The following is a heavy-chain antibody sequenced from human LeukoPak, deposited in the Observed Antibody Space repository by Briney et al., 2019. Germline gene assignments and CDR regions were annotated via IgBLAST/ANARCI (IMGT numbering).Heavy chain of an antibody. Sequence: GGSLRLSCAASGFTFSSYEMNWVRRAPGKGLEWVSYISSSGSTIYYADSVKGRFTISRDNAKNSLYLQMNSLRAEDTAVYYCARDSSGWYYYYYMDVWGKGTTVTVSS. J-gene: IGHJ6*03. CDR3: ARDSSGWYYYYYMDV. CDR1: GFTFSSYE. D-gene: IGHD6-19*01. CDR2: ISSSGSTI. V-gene: IGHV3-48*03.